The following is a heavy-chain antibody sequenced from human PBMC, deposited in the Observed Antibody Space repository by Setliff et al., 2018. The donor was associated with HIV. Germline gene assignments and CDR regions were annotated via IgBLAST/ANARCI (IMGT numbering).Heavy chain of an antibody. CDR1: GFSFSDYH. J-gene: IGHJ4*02. V-gene: IGHV3-48*04. CDR3: ACLDFFDSSTYPPYDS. CDR2: ISSSSSPI. Sequence: PGESLKISCAASGFSFSDYHMNWVRQAPGKGLEWISFISSSSSPIYFADSVKGRFTISRDNAKNSLFLQMNSLRAEDTAMYYCACLDFFDSSTYPPYDSWGQGTLVTVSS. D-gene: IGHD3-22*01.